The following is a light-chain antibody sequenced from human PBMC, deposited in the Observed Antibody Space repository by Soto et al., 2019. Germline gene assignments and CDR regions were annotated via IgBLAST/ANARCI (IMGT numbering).Light chain of an antibody. V-gene: IGKV1-5*01. J-gene: IGKJ4*01. Sequence: DIQMTQSPSTLSASVGDRLTITCRASQSISSWLAWYQQKPGKPPKLLIYDASSLESGAPSRFSGSGSGTDFTFTISSLQPEDIATYYCQQYDNLPLTFGGGTKVDIK. CDR3: QQYDNLPLT. CDR2: DAS. CDR1: QSISSW.